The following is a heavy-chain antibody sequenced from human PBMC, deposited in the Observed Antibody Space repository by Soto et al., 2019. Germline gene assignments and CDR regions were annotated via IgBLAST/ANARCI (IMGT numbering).Heavy chain of an antibody. D-gene: IGHD2-15*01. CDR3: ARQDRVVAEGRWFDP. J-gene: IGHJ5*02. V-gene: IGHV4-38-2*02. Sequence: SETLSLTCTVSGYSISSGYHWAWIRQPPGKGLEWLGSVHYSGNTYYNPSLKSRPTISVDKSKNQFSLNLSSVTAADMAVYYCARQDRVVAEGRWFDPWGQGALVTVSS. CDR1: GYSISSGYH. CDR2: VHYSGNT.